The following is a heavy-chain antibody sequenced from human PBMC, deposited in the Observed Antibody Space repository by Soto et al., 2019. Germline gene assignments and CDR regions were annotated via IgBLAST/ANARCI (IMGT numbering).Heavy chain of an antibody. J-gene: IGHJ4*02. V-gene: IGHV4-59*01. CDR1: GGSISNYY. D-gene: IGHD3-16*01. CDR3: ARGWGYFDY. CDR2: IYDSGST. Sequence: QVQLQESGPGLVKPSETLSLTCTVSGGSISNYYWSWIRQPPGKGLEWIGYIYDSGSTNYNPSLKXRXTXXVDTSKKQFSLNLSSVTAADTAVYYCARGWGYFDYWGQGTLVTVSS.